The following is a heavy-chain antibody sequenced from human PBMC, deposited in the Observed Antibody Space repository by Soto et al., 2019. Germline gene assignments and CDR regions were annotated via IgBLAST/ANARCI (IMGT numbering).Heavy chain of an antibody. V-gene: IGHV1-69*06. J-gene: IGHJ4*02. CDR3: ARELYSCVAECPYYMDY. Sequence: SVQVSCKASGGTFSPYAISWARQAPGQGLEWMGGIIPIFGPANYAQKFQGRVKITADKSTSTAYMELSSVRSEDTAVEYCARELYSCVAECPYYMDYWGQGTPVTVSS. CDR2: IIPIFGPA. D-gene: IGHD2-21*01. CDR1: GGTFSPYA.